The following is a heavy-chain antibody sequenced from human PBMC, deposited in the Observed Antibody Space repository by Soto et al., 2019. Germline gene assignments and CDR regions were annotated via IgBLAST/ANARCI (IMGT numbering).Heavy chain of an antibody. CDR1: GGSISSYY. CDR2: IYYSGST. D-gene: IGHD3-10*01. J-gene: IGHJ4*02. V-gene: IGHV4-59*08. CDR3: ARHVSGATYYFDY. Sequence: PSETLSLTCPVSGGSISSYYWSWIRQPPGKGLEWIGYIYYSGSTNYNPSLKSRVTISVDTSKNQFSLKLSSVTAADTAVYYCARHVSGATYYFDYWGQGTLVTVSS.